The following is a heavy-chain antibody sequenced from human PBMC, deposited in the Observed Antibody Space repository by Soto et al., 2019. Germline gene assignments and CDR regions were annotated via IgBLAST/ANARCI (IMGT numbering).Heavy chain of an antibody. CDR2: INASGGST. D-gene: IGHD6-19*01. J-gene: IGHJ1*01. V-gene: IGHV1-46*01. Sequence: GASVKVSCKASCNTFTSHYMHWVRQAPGQGLEWMGIINASGGSTSYAQKLQGRVTMTRDTSTSTVYMELSSLRSEDTAVYYCARDQMYTSGWSTHSRQGALVTGSS. CDR1: CNTFTSHY. CDR3: ARDQMYTSGWSTH.